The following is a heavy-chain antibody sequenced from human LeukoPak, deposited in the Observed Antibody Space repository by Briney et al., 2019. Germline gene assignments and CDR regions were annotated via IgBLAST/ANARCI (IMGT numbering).Heavy chain of an antibody. CDR3: ARARGHQRPPSSYYDSSGSDPYYYYYGMDV. J-gene: IGHJ6*02. CDR2: INHSGST. V-gene: IGHV4-34*01. D-gene: IGHD3-22*01. CDR1: GGSFRGYY. Sequence: KPSETLSLTCAVYGGSFRGYYWSWIRQPPGKGLEWIGEINHSGSTNYNPSLKSRVTISVDTSKNQFSLKLSSVTAADTAVYYCARARGHQRPPSSYYDSSGSDPYYYYYGMDVWGQGTTVTVSS.